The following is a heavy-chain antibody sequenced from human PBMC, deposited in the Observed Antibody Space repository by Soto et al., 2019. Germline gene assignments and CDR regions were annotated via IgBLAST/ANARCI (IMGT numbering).Heavy chain of an antibody. Sequence: PSETLSLTCSEPGGSISSGDYWWSWIRQYPGKGLEWIGNIYYSGSTHYNPSLKSRVTISVDTSKNQFSLKLSSVTAADTALYYCARGASPWGQGTLVTVS. CDR3: ARGASP. V-gene: IGHV4-31*03. CDR1: GGSISSGDYW. J-gene: IGHJ5*02. CDR2: IYYSGST.